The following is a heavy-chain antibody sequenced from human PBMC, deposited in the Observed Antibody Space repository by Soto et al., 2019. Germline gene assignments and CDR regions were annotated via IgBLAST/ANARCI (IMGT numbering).Heavy chain of an antibody. V-gene: IGHV1-3*01. Sequence: ASVKVSCKASGYSFTSYAMHWVRQAPGQGLEWMRWINADNGDTDYSEKFQGRVTITRDTSTSTAYMELRSLRSEDTAVYYCARGYSSGSPVYWGQGTLVTVSS. CDR3: ARGYSSGSPVY. CDR1: GYSFTSYA. CDR2: INADNGDT. D-gene: IGHD6-19*01. J-gene: IGHJ4*02.